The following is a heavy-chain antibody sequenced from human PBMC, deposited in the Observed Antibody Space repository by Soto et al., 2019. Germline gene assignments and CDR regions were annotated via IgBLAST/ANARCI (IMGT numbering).Heavy chain of an antibody. V-gene: IGHV6-1*01. CDR1: GDRVSSNSAA. Sequence: SQTLSLTCAISGDRVSSNSAAWNWIRQSPSRGLEWLGRTYYRSKWYNDYAVSVKSRITINPDTSKNQFSLQLNSVTPEDTAVYYCARGSGTIYRQAFDIWGQGTMVTVSS. CDR3: ARGSGTIYRQAFDI. J-gene: IGHJ3*02. CDR2: TYYRSKWYN. D-gene: IGHD3-10*01.